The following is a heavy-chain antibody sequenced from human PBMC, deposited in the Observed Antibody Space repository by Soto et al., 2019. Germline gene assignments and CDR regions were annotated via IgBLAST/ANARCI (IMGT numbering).Heavy chain of an antibody. V-gene: IGHV3-23*01. CDR3: AKTADGWFSAFDI. CDR2: ISGSGGTT. Sequence: EVQLLESGGGLVQPGGSLRLSCAASGFTFSSYAMSWVRQAPGKGLEWVSAISGSGGTTYYADSVKGRLTFSRDNSKTTLYLQMNSLRAEETAVYYCAKTADGWFSAFDIWGQGTMVTVSS. CDR1: GFTFSSYA. D-gene: IGHD6-19*01. J-gene: IGHJ3*02.